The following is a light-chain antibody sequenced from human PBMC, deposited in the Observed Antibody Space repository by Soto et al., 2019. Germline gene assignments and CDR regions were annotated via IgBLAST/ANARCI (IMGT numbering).Light chain of an antibody. CDR3: SSFTTTNTWV. CDR2: EVT. Sequence: QSVLTQPTSVSGSPGQSITLSCTGTSSDLGSYDFVSWFQQHPGKAPKLMIYEVTNRPSGVAYRFSGSKSGNTASLTISGLQAEDEADYYCSSFTTTNTWVFGGGTKLTVL. J-gene: IGLJ3*02. V-gene: IGLV2-14*01. CDR1: SSDLGSYDF.